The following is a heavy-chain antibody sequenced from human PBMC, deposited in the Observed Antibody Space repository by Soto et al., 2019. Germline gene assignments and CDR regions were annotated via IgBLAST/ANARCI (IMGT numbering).Heavy chain of an antibody. CDR3: ACIFSGGYSYGFYYDGMDV. CDR2: IYHSGST. V-gene: IGHV4-30-2*01. Sequence: PSLTCAVSGGSISSCGYSWSWIRQPPGKGLEWVGYIYHSGSTYYNPSLKSRVTISVDTSKNQFSLKLSSVTAADTAMYYCACIFSGGYSYGFYYDGMDVWGQGTTVT. D-gene: IGHD5-18*01. J-gene: IGHJ6*02. CDR1: GGSISSCGYS.